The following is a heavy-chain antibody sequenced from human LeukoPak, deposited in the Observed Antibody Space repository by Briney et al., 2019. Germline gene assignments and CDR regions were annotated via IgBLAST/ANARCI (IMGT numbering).Heavy chain of an antibody. CDR2: IYPGDSDT. V-gene: IGHV5-51*01. CDR3: ARRGVDSSGYRDAFDI. J-gene: IGHJ3*02. D-gene: IGHD3-22*01. Sequence: GESLKISCKGSGYSFTNYWIAWVRQMPGKGLEWMGIIYPGDSDTTYSPSFQGQVTISADKSINTAYLQWSSLKASDTAMYYCARRGVDSSGYRDAFDIWGQGTMVTVSS. CDR1: GYSFTNYW.